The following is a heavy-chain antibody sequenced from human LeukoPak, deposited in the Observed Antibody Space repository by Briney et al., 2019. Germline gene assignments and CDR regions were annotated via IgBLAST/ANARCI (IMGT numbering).Heavy chain of an antibody. V-gene: IGHV4-59*01. CDR1: GGSISSYY. Sequence: PSETLSLTCIVSGGSISSYYWSWIRQPPGKGLEWIGNIFYTGSTKYNPSLKSRVTISVDTSKNQFSLKLSSVTAADTAMYYCARSAHYYHDSASYGVAFDVWGQGTMVTVSS. CDR2: IFYTGST. D-gene: IGHD3-22*01. J-gene: IGHJ3*01. CDR3: ARSAHYYHDSASYGVAFDV.